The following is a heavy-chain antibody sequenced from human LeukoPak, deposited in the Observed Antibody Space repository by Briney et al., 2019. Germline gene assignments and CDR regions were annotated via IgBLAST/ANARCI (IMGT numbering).Heavy chain of an antibody. CDR3: TRGGVDY. Sequence: PGGSLRLSCAASGFTFDDYALHWVRQAPGKGLEWVSGISWNGGNIGYADSVKGRFIISRDNAKNTVYLQMNSLRAEDTAVYYCTRGGVDYWGQETLVTVSS. D-gene: IGHD3-16*01. V-gene: IGHV3-9*01. J-gene: IGHJ4*02. CDR2: ISWNGGNI. CDR1: GFTFDDYA.